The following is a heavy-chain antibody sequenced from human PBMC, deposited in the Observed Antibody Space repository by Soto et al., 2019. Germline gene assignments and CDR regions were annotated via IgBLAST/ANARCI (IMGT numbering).Heavy chain of an antibody. V-gene: IGHV4-4*02. CDR2: IYHSGST. CDR3: ARDRGVQHHYYYYGMDV. Sequence: PSETLSLTCAVSGGSISSSNWWSWVRQPPGKGLEWIGEIYHSGSTNYNPSLKSRVTISVDTSKNQFSLKLSSVTAADTAVYYCARDRGVQHHYYYYGMDVWGQGTTVTVSS. J-gene: IGHJ6*02. D-gene: IGHD2-21*01. CDR1: GGSISSSNW.